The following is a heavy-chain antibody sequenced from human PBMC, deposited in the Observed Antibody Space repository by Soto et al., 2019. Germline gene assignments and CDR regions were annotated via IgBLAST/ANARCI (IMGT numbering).Heavy chain of an antibody. V-gene: IGHV3-15*07. D-gene: IGHD2-15*01. CDR3: TTVSTGYCSGGSCYPINYYYYYGMDV. CDR1: GFTFSNAW. J-gene: IGHJ6*02. Sequence: GGSLRLSCAASGFTFSNAWMNWVRQAPGKGLEWVGRIKSKTDGGTTDYAAPVKGRFTISRDDSKNTLYLQMNSLKTEDTAVYYCTTVSTGYCSGGSCYPINYYYYYGMDVWGQGTTVTVSS. CDR2: IKSKTDGGTT.